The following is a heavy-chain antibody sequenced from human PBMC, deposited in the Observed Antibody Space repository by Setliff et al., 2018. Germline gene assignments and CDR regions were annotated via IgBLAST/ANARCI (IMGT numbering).Heavy chain of an antibody. V-gene: IGHV4-34*01. CDR2: INHSGST. CDR1: GGSFSGYQ. CDR3: RFWSGYYKNDY. J-gene: IGHJ4*02. Sequence: PSETLSLTCVVYGGSFSGYQWSWIRQPPGKGLEWIGEINHSGSTNYIPSLKSRLTISVDTSKNQFSLKLSSVTAADTAMYYCRFWSGYYKNDYWGQGTLVTVSS. D-gene: IGHD3-3*01.